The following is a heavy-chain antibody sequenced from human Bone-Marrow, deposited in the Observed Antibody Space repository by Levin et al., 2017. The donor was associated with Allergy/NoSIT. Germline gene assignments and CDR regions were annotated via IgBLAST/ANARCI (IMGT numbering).Heavy chain of an antibody. CDR3: ASNYGSGSYSHLDYYYGMDV. J-gene: IGHJ6*02. V-gene: IGHV3-33*01. D-gene: IGHD3-10*01. Sequence: GGSLRLSCAASGFTFSSYGMHWVRQAPGKGLEWVAVIWYDGSNKYYADSVKGRFTISRDNSKNTLYLQMNSLRAEDTAVYYCASNYGSGSYSHLDYYYGMDVWGQGTTVTVSS. CDR2: IWYDGSNK. CDR1: GFTFSSYG.